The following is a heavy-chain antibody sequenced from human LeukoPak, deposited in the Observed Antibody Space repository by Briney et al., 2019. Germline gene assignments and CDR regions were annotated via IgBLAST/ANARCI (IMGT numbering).Heavy chain of an antibody. J-gene: IGHJ4*02. Sequence: ASVKVSCTASGDTFSSYAISWVRQAPGQGLEWMGGIIPIFGTANYAQKFQGRVTITADESTSTAYMELSSLRSEDTAVYYCARGGITMVRGVITPYYFDSWGQGTPVTVSS. D-gene: IGHD3-10*01. CDR1: GDTFSSYA. V-gene: IGHV1-69*13. CDR2: IIPIFGTA. CDR3: ARGGITMVRGVITPYYFDS.